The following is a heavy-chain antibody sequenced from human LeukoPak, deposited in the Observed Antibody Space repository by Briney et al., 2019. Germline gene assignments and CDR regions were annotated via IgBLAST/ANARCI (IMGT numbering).Heavy chain of an antibody. Sequence: PGGSLRLSCAVSGFTFSSYWMSWVRQAPGKGLEWVANINQDGREKFYVDSVKGRFTISRDNAKNSLYLQMNSLRAEDTGAYYCTRDRRGVMLYWGQGTLVTVSS. CDR1: GFTFSSYW. CDR2: INQDGREK. CDR3: TRDRRGVMLY. V-gene: IGHV3-7*01. D-gene: IGHD3-16*01. J-gene: IGHJ4*02.